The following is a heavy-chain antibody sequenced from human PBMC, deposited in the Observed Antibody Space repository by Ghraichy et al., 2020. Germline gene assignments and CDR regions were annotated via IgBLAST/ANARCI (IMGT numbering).Heavy chain of an antibody. J-gene: IGHJ4*02. D-gene: IGHD3-16*02. CDR3: TTDVPFTAGGAIRY. V-gene: IGHV3-15*01. CDR1: GFTFTNLW. CDR2: IKSKIDGGTA. Sequence: LSLTCAASGFTFTNLWMTWVRQAPGKGLEWVGRIKSKIDGGTADYAAPVKGRFTISRDDSKNTLYLQMNSLKTEDTAVYYCTTDVPFTAGGAIRYWGQGTLVTVSS.